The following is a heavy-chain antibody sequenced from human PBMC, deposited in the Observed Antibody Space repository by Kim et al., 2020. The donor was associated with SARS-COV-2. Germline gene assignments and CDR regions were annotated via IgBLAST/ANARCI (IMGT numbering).Heavy chain of an antibody. CDR3: ARGRYYGMDV. J-gene: IGHJ6*02. CDR2: T. V-gene: IGHV1-46*01. Sequence: TSYAQKFQGRVTMTRDTSTSTVYMELSSLRSEDTAVYYCARGRYYGMDVWGQGTTVTVSS.